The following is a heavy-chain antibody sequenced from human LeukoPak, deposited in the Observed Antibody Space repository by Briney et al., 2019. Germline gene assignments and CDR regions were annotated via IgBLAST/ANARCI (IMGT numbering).Heavy chain of an antibody. CDR3: ARSRYGDY. CDR2: ISNSGSTI. D-gene: IGHD1-14*01. V-gene: IGHV3-48*03. J-gene: IGHJ4*02. CDR1: GFTLSSYE. Sequence: GGSLRLSCAASGFTLSSYEMNWVRQAPGKGLEWVSYISNSGSTIYYADSVKGRFTVSRDNAKNSLYLQTNSLRVEDTAVYYCARSRYGDYWGQGTLVTVSS.